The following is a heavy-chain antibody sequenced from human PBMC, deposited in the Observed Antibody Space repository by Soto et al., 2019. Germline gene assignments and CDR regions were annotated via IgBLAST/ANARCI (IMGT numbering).Heavy chain of an antibody. CDR1: GFTFSSYG. D-gene: IGHD6-13*01. CDR2: ISYDGSNK. Sequence: QVQLVESGGGVVQPGGSLRLSCAASGFTFSSYGMHWVRQAPGKGLEWVAVISYDGSNKYYADSVKGRFTISRDNSKNTLYLQMNSLRAEDTAVYYCAKALSPSQQVSDYWGQGTLVTVSS. V-gene: IGHV3-30*18. J-gene: IGHJ4*02. CDR3: AKALSPSQQVSDY.